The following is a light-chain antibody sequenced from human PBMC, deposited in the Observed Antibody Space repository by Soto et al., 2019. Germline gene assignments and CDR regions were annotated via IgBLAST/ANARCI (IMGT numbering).Light chain of an antibody. CDR2: RNN. J-gene: IGLJ1*01. Sequence: QPVLTQPPSAPGAPRQRITISCSRSSSNIGSNYVYWYQQLPGTAPKLLIYRNNQRPSGVPDRFSGSKSGTSASLAISGLRSEDEADYYCAAWDDSLSGQVFGTGTKVTVL. CDR3: AAWDDSLSGQV. V-gene: IGLV1-47*01. CDR1: SSNIGSNY.